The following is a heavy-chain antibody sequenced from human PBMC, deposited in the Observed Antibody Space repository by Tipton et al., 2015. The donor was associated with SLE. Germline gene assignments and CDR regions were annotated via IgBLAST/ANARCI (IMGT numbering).Heavy chain of an antibody. CDR1: GYTFNDYY. CDR2: INPNSGGT. D-gene: IGHD3-10*01. V-gene: IGHV1-2*06. CDR3: ARDRGYHGSGTYGF. Sequence: QLVQSGPEVKRPGASVKVSCKASGYTFNDYYIHWVRQAPGQGLEWMGRINPNSGGTNYVQKFQGRVTMTRDTSISTAYMELSRLRSDDTAVYYCARDRGYHGSGTYGFWGQGTLVTVSS. J-gene: IGHJ4*02.